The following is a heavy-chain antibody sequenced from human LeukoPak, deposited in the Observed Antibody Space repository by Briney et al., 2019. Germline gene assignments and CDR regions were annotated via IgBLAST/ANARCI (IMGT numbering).Heavy chain of an antibody. V-gene: IGHV4-39*07. J-gene: IGHJ3*02. D-gene: IGHD3-9*01. CDR1: GGSISSSTYY. CDR2: ISHSGST. Sequence: PSETLSLTCTVSGGSISSSTYYWGWVRQPPGKGLEWIGSISHSGSTYYNPSLKSRVTISVDTSKNQFSLKLSSVTAADTAVYYCASPYYDILTGSHHDAFDIWGQGTMVTVSS. CDR3: ASPYYDILTGSHHDAFDI.